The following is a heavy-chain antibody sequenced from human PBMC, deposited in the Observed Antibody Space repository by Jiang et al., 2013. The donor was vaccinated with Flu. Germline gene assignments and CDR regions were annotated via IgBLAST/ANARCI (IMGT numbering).Heavy chain of an antibody. CDR2: IYWDDDK. Sequence: KPTQTLTLTCTFSGFSLTTTGVGVGWIRQPPGKALEWLALIYWDDDKRYSPSLKSRLTITKDTSKKQVVLTMTNMDPVDTGTYYCALPSTAARPGPFDIWGQGTMVTVSS. CDR3: ALPSTAARPGPFDI. CDR1: GFSLTTTGVG. V-gene: IGHV2-5*02. J-gene: IGHJ3*02. D-gene: IGHD6-6*01.